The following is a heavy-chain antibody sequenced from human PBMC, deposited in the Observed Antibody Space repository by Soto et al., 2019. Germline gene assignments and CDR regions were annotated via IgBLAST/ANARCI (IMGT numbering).Heavy chain of an antibody. CDR3: ARPQGGSSSLDIYYYYYYGMDV. CDR1: GGTFSSYA. V-gene: IGHV1-69*01. D-gene: IGHD2-15*01. CDR2: IIPIFGTA. J-gene: IGHJ6*02. Sequence: QVQLVQSGAEVKKPGSSVKVSCKAPGGTFSSYAISWVRQAPGQGLEWMGGIIPIFGTAKYAQKFQGRVTITADESTSTDYMELSSLTSEDTAVYYCARPQGGSSSLDIYYYYYYGMDVWGQGTTVTVSS.